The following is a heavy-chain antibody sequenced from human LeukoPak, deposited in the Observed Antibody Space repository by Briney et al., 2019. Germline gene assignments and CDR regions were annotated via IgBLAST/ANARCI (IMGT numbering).Heavy chain of an antibody. Sequence: SETLSLTCAVYGGSFSGYYWSWIRQPPGKGLEWIGEINHSGSTNYNPSLKSRVTISVDTSKNQFSLKLSSVTAADTAVYYCARGLSYGSGSYYRAQAFDIRGQGTMVTVSS. CDR3: ARGLSYGSGSYYRAQAFDI. V-gene: IGHV4-34*01. CDR2: INHSGST. CDR1: GGSFSGYY. J-gene: IGHJ3*02. D-gene: IGHD3-10*01.